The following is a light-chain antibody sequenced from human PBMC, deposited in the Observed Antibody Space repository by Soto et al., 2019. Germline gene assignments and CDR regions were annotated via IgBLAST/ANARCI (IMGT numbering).Light chain of an antibody. CDR3: SSYAGSNNSYV. CDR2: EVS. Sequence: QSALTQPPSASGSPGQSVTISCTGNSSDVGGYNYVSWYQQHPGKAPKLMIYEVSKRPSGVPDRFSGSKSGNTASLTVSGLQAEDEADYYCSSYAGSNNSYVFGTGTKLTVL. CDR1: SSDVGGYNY. V-gene: IGLV2-8*01. J-gene: IGLJ1*01.